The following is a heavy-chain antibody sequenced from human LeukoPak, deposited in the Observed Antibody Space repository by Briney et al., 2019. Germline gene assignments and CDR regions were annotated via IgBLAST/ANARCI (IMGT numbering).Heavy chain of an antibody. D-gene: IGHD4-11*01. Sequence: ASVKVPCKASGYTFTGYYLHWVRQAPGQGLECMGWINPNSGGTNYAQKFQGRVTMTRDTSISTAYMELSRLRSDDTAVYYCARWMATVTTPDYWGQGTLVTVSS. CDR3: ARWMATVTTPDY. J-gene: IGHJ4*02. V-gene: IGHV1-2*02. CDR2: INPNSGGT. CDR1: GYTFTGYY.